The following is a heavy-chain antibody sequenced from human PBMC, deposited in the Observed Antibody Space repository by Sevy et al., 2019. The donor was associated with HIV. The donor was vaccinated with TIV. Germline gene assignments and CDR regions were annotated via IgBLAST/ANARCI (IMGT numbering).Heavy chain of an antibody. J-gene: IGHJ2*01. V-gene: IGHV3-23*01. Sequence: GGSLRLSCAASGFTFSSYAMSWVRQAPGKGLEWVSAISGSGGSTYYADSGKGRFTISRDNSKNTLYLKMNSLRAEDTAVYYCAKGPEDYDFWSGYYDWYFDLWGRGTLVTVSS. D-gene: IGHD3-3*01. CDR2: ISGSGGST. CDR1: GFTFSSYA. CDR3: AKGPEDYDFWSGYYDWYFDL.